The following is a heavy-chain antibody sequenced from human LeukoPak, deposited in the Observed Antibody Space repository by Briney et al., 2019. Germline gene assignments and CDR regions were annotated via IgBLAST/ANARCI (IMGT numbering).Heavy chain of an antibody. V-gene: IGHV3-23*01. D-gene: IGHD2-15*01. CDR1: GFTFSTNA. Sequence: GGSLRLSCLTSGFTFSTNAMSWVRQAPGKGLEWLSGISGSGASTYYADSVTGRFTISRDNSRNTLYLQMNSLRGDDTAVYYCAKGSGSSCYSPCDYWGQGILVTVSS. CDR2: ISGSGAST. CDR3: AKGSGSSCYSPCDY. J-gene: IGHJ4*02.